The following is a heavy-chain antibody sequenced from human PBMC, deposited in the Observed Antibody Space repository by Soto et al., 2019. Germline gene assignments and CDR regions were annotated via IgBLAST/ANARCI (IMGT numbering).Heavy chain of an antibody. Sequence: GESLKISCKGSGSSFISYWVAWVRQLPGKGLEWMGTFYPGDSTSTYSPSFQGQVTISVDKSISTAYLQLSSLKASDTAMYYCARIIGYCRNNDCSWTFDIWGQGTMVTVSS. CDR2: FYPGDSTS. CDR3: ARIIGYCRNNDCSWTFDI. D-gene: IGHD2-15*01. J-gene: IGHJ3*02. V-gene: IGHV5-51*01. CDR1: GSSFISYW.